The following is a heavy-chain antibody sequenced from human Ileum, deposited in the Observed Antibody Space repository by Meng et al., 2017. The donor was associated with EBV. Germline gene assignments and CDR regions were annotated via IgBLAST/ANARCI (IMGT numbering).Heavy chain of an antibody. CDR3: ARAGNGGSYYFTY. CDR1: GYTFSNYG. CDR2: ISAYNGNT. Sequence: QLVQSGAEGKKPGDSVKVSCKASGYTFSNYGISWLRQAPGQGLEWMGWISAYNGNTNYAQNLQGRVTMTTDTSTGTAYMEVRSLRSDDTAVYYCARAGNGGSYYFTYWGQGTLVTVSS. V-gene: IGHV1-18*01. J-gene: IGHJ4*02. D-gene: IGHD1-26*01.